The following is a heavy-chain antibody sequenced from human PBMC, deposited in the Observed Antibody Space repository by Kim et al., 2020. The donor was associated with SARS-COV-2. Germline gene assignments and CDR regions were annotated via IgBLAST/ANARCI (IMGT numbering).Heavy chain of an antibody. Sequence: SETLSLTCTVPGGSVSSGSYYWSWIRQPPGNVLSWIPYRPPTRRTNYNPSLKSRVTTSLDTSKNQFSLKLNSVTAADTAVYYCARDRYSSSSLDFWGQGTLVTVSS. CDR2: RPPTRRT. CDR3: ARDRYSSSSLDF. J-gene: IGHJ4*02. D-gene: IGHD6-6*01. CDR1: GGSVSSGSYY. V-gene: IGHV4-61*01.